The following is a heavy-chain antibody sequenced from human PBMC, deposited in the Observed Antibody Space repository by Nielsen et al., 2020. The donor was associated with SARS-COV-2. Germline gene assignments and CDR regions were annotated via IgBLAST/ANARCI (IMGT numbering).Heavy chain of an antibody. CDR1: GFTFSSYS. V-gene: IGHV3-21*01. J-gene: IGHJ4*02. Sequence: GGSLRLSCAASGFTFSSYSMNWVRQAPGKGLEWVSSISSSSSYIYYADSVKGRFTISRDNAKNSLYLQMNSLRAEDTAVYYCATFERYSYGYYFDYWGQGTLVTVSS. D-gene: IGHD5-18*01. CDR2: ISSSSSYI. CDR3: ATFERYSYGYYFDY.